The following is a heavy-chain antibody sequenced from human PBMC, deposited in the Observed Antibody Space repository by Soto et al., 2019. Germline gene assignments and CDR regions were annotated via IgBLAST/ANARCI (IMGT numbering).Heavy chain of an antibody. V-gene: IGHV1-3*01. D-gene: IGHD2-21*02. CDR1: GYTFTCYA. J-gene: IGHJ4*02. Sequence: ASVKVSCKASGYTFTCYAMHWVRQAPGQRLEWMGWINAGNGNTKYSQKIQGRVTITRDTSASTAYMELSSLRSEDTAVYYCARSIVVVTAIDYWGQGTLVTVS. CDR3: ARSIVVVTAIDY. CDR2: INAGNGNT.